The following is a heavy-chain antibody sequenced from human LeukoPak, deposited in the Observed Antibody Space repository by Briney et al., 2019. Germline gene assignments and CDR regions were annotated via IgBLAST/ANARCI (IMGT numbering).Heavy chain of an antibody. J-gene: IGHJ4*02. CDR1: GFTFSTYS. D-gene: IGHD3-16*02. CDR3: ARESRLRLGELSFLDY. V-gene: IGHV3-48*04. CDR2: ISTSSTTI. Sequence: PGGSLRLSCAASGFTFSTYSLNWVRQAPGRGLEWISYISTSSTTIYYADSVKGRFTISRDTAKDSLYLQMNSLRAEDTAVYYCARESRLRLGELSFLDYWGQGTLVTVSS.